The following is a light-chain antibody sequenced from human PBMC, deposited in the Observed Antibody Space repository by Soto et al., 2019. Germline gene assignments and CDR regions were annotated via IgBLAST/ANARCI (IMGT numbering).Light chain of an antibody. CDR3: ISYTVSRSYV. V-gene: IGLV2-14*01. CDR2: SVS. J-gene: IGLJ1*01. Sequence: QSVLTQPASVSGSPGQSITISCSGTSSDIGTYDHVAWFQQFPGKTPKLMIYSVSNRPSGVSYRFSGAKSGNTAYLTISCLLAEVEADYYCISYTVSRSYVFGTGTKLTVL. CDR1: SSDIGTYDH.